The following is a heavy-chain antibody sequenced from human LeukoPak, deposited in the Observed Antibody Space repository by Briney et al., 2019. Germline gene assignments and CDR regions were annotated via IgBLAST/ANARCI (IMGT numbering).Heavy chain of an antibody. CDR3: ARHHYGSVFFDY. D-gene: IGHD3-10*01. CDR1: GGSIRSYY. Sequence: SETLSLTCTVSGGSIRSYYWSWIRQPPGKGLEWIGYIYYSGNTNYNPSLKSRVTISVDTSKNQFSLKLSSVTAADTAVYYCARHHYGSVFFDYWGQGTLVTVSS. J-gene: IGHJ4*02. CDR2: IYYSGNT. V-gene: IGHV4-59*01.